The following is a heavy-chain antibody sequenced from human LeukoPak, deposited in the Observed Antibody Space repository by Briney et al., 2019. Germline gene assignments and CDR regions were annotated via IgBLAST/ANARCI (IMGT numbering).Heavy chain of an antibody. CDR3: AVNDFWSGYYSDY. CDR2: INPNSGGT. D-gene: IGHD3-3*01. CDR1: GYTFTDYY. Sequence: ASVKVSCKASGYTFTDYYMHWVRQAPGQGLEWMGWINPNSGGTNYAQKFQGRVTMTRDTSISTAYMELSRLRSDDTAVYYCAVNDFWSGYYSDYWGQGTLVTVSS. V-gene: IGHV1-2*02. J-gene: IGHJ4*02.